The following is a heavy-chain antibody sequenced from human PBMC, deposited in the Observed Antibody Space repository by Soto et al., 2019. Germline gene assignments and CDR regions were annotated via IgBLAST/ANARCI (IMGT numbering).Heavy chain of an antibody. V-gene: IGHV1-18*01. Sequence: ASVKVSCKASGFTFTNYGISWVRQAPGQGFEWMGWITGSTGDTNYAQKFRDRLAMTTDTSADTAYMELRSLRGDDTAVYYCARDKVGTAADFWGQGTLVTVSS. CDR2: ITGSTGDT. D-gene: IGHD2-15*01. CDR3: ARDKVGTAADF. J-gene: IGHJ4*02. CDR1: GFTFTNYG.